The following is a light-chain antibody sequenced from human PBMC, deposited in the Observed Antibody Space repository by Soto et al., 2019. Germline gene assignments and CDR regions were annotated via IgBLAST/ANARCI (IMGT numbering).Light chain of an antibody. CDR2: KAS. Sequence: DIPMTQSPSTLSASVGDRVTITCRASQSISSWLAWYQQKPGKAPKLLIYKASSLESGVPSRFSGSGSGAAFTLTISSLQPDDFATYYCQQYNSYPLTFGGGTKVEIK. CDR1: QSISSW. V-gene: IGKV1-5*03. J-gene: IGKJ4*01. CDR3: QQYNSYPLT.